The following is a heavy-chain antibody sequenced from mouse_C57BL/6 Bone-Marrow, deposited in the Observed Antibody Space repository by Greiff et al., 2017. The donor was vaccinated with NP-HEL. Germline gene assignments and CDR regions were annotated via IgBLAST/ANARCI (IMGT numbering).Heavy chain of an antibody. Sequence: VHVKQSVAELVRPGASVKLSCTASGFNIKNTYMHWVKQRPEQGLEWIGRIDPANGNTKYAPKFQGKATITADTSSNTAYLQLSSLTSEDTAIYYCAFTTVVDYYAMDYWGQGTSVTVSS. D-gene: IGHD1-1*01. J-gene: IGHJ4*01. CDR3: AFTTVVDYYAMDY. CDR2: IDPANGNT. CDR1: GFNIKNTY. V-gene: IGHV14-3*01.